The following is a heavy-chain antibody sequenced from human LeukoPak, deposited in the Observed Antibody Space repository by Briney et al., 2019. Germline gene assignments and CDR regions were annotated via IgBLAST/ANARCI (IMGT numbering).Heavy chain of an antibody. D-gene: IGHD3-10*01. CDR3: AKDSGSYYLYNWFDP. V-gene: IGHV3-23*01. J-gene: IGHJ5*02. CDR1: GFTFSSYA. CDR2: ISGSGGST. Sequence: GGSLRRSCAASGFTFSSYAMSWVRQAPGKGLEWVSAISGSGGSTYYADSVKGRFTISRDNSKNTLYLQMNSLRAEDTAVYYCAKDSGSYYLYNWFDPWGQETLVTVSS.